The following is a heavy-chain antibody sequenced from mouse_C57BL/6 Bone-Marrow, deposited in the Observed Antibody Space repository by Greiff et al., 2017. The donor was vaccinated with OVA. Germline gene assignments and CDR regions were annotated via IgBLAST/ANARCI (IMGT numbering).Heavy chain of an antibody. CDR2: ISSGGSYT. CDR1: GFTFSSYG. D-gene: IGHD1-1*01. Sequence: EVMLVESGGDLVKPGGSLKLSCAASGFTFSSYGMSWVRQTPDKRLEWVATISSGGSYTYYPDSVKGRFTISRDNAKNTLYLQMSSLKSEDTAMYYCARQSTVVPPYWYFDVWGTGTTVTVSS. V-gene: IGHV5-6*01. J-gene: IGHJ1*03. CDR3: ARQSTVVPPYWYFDV.